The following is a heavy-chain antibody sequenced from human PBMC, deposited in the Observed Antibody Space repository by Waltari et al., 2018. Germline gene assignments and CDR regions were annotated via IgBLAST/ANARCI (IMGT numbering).Heavy chain of an antibody. CDR1: GYTFTSYD. Sequence: QVQLVQSGAEVKKPGASVKVSCKASGYTFTSYDINWVRQATGQGLEWMGWMNPNSGNTGYAQKFQGRVTITTDESTSTAYMELSSLRSEDTAVYYCATGSDTMWWMGYWGQGTLVTVSS. J-gene: IGHJ4*02. CDR2: MNPNSGNT. CDR3: ATGSDTMWWMGY. D-gene: IGHD2-21*01. V-gene: IGHV1-8*03.